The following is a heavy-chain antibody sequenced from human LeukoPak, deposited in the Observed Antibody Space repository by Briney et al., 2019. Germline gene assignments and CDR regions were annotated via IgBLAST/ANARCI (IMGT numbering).Heavy chain of an antibody. D-gene: IGHD3/OR15-3a*01. CDR1: GGSISSGSYY. V-gene: IGHV4-61*02. J-gene: IGHJ4*02. CDR2: IYSSGST. Sequence: SETLSLTCTVSGGSISSGSYYWSWIRQPAGKGLEWIGRIYSSGSTNYNPSLKSRVTISQDTSKNQVSLKLSSVTAADTAVYYCARWVYGFSFDYWGQGTLVTVSS. CDR3: ARWVYGFSFDY.